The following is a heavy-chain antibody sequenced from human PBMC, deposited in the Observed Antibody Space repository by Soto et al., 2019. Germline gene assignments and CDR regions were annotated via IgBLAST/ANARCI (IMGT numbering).Heavy chain of an antibody. CDR2: ISAYNGNT. CDR3: ARPVTSPDHLDI. J-gene: IGHJ3*02. Sequence: ASVKVSCKSSGYIFSDYVITWVRHAPGQGLEWMGWISAYNGNTDYAQKFQDRLTLATDTSTSTAYMELRSLRSDDTALYYCARPVTSPDHLDIWGQGTMVTVSS. V-gene: IGHV1-18*01. D-gene: IGHD4-4*01. CDR1: GYIFSDYV.